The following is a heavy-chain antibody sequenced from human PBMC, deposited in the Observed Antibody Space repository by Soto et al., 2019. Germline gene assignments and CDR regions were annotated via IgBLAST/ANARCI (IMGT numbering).Heavy chain of an antibody. V-gene: IGHV4-34*01. Sequence: SETLSLTCAVYGGSFRGYYWSWIRQPPGKGLEWIGEINHSGSTNYNPSLKSRVTISVDTSKNQFSLKLSSVTAADTAVYYCARGYYDFWSGSLYYYYYGMDVWGQGTTVTVSS. CDR2: INHSGST. D-gene: IGHD3-3*01. J-gene: IGHJ6*02. CDR1: GGSFRGYY. CDR3: ARGYYDFWSGSLYYYYYGMDV.